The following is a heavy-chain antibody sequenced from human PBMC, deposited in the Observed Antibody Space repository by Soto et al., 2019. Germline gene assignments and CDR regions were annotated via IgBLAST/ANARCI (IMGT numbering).Heavy chain of an antibody. CDR2: ISAYNGNT. Sequence: GASVKVSCKASGYTFTSYGISWVRQAPGQGLEWMGWISAYNGNTNYAQKLQGRVTMTTDTSTSTAYMELRSLRSDDTAVYYCARVHLLYRSITMIVVANPQFPDYFDYWGQGTQVTVSS. V-gene: IGHV1-18*01. D-gene: IGHD3-22*01. J-gene: IGHJ4*02. CDR1: GYTFTSYG. CDR3: ARVHLLYRSITMIVVANPQFPDYFDY.